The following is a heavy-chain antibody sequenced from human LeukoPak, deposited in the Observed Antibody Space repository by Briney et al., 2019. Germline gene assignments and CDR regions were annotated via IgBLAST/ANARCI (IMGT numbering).Heavy chain of an antibody. J-gene: IGHJ4*02. Sequence: TSETLSLTCTVSAGSISSGNYYWSWIRQPPGKGLGWIGYIFYSGRTYYNPSLKRRVTISVDTSKNQFSLKLSSVTAADTAVYYCARGVNYYDSSGYFGFDYWGQGTLVTVSS. CDR2: IFYSGRT. D-gene: IGHD3-22*01. CDR3: ARGVNYYDSSGYFGFDY. CDR1: AGSISSGNYY. V-gene: IGHV4-30-4*01.